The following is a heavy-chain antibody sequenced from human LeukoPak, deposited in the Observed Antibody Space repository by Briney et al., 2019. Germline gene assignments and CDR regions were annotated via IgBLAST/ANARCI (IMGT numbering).Heavy chain of an antibody. D-gene: IGHD3-10*01. Sequence: SETLSLTCTVSGGSISSYYWSWIRQPPGKGLEWIGYIYYSGSTNYNPSLKSRVTISVDTSKKQVSLKLSSMTAADTAVYYCAREESITRTFDYWGQGAPVTVSS. V-gene: IGHV4-59*01. J-gene: IGHJ4*02. CDR1: GGSISSYY. CDR2: IYYSGST. CDR3: AREESITRTFDY.